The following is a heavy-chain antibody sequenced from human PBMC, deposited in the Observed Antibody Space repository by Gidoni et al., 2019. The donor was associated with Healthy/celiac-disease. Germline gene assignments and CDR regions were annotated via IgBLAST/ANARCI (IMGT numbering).Heavy chain of an antibody. CDR3: AREGMVRGVTGTYYYYYGMDV. CDR1: GFTFSSYD. Sequence: EVQLVESGGGLVQPGGSLRLSCAASGFTFSSYDMPRVRQATAKGLEWVSAIGTAGDTYYPGSVKGRFTISRENAKNSLYLQMNSLRAGDTAVYYCAREGMVRGVTGTYYYYYGMDVWGQGTTVTVSS. J-gene: IGHJ6*02. V-gene: IGHV3-13*01. CDR2: IGTAGDT. D-gene: IGHD3-10*01.